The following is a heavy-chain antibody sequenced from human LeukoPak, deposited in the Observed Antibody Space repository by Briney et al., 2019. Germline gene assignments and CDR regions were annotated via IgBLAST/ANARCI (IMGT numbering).Heavy chain of an antibody. CDR2: IYYSGTI. CDR3: ARHSGTFYWYFDL. D-gene: IGHD1-26*01. Sequence: SETLSLTCAVYGGSFSGYYWSWIRQPPGKGLEWIGFIYYSGTIRYNPSLQSRVTISVDTSKNQVSLRLTSVTAADTAVYYCARHSGTFYWYFDLWGRGTLVTVSS. V-gene: IGHV4-59*01. CDR1: GGSFSGYY. J-gene: IGHJ2*01.